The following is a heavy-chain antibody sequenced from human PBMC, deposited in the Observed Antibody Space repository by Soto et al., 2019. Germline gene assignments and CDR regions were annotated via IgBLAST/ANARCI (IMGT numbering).Heavy chain of an antibody. V-gene: IGHV5-51*01. CDR1: GYSFTSYW. CDR3: ARHSAPVNWDYYYGMDV. D-gene: IGHD7-27*01. Sequence: PGESLKISCKGSGYSFTSYWIGWVRQMPGKGLEWMGIIYPGDSDTRYSPSFQGQVTISADKSISTAYLQWSSLKASDTAMYYCARHSAPVNWDYYYGMDVWGQGTTVTVSS. CDR2: IYPGDSDT. J-gene: IGHJ6*02.